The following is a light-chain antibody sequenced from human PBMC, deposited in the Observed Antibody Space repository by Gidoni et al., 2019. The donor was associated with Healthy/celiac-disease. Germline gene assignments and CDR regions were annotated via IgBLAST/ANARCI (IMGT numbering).Light chain of an antibody. CDR1: QSVLYSSNNKNY. Sequence: DIVLTQSPDSLAVYLGERANINCKSSQSVLYSSNNKNYLAWYQQKPGQPPKLLIYWASTRESGVPDRFSGSGSGKDFTLTISSLQAEGVAVYYCQQYYSTPWTFGQGTKVEIK. CDR3: QQYYSTPWT. V-gene: IGKV4-1*01. J-gene: IGKJ1*01. CDR2: WAS.